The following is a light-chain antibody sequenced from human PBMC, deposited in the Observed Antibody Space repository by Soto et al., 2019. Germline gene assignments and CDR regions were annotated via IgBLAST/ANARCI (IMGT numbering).Light chain of an antibody. V-gene: IGKV3-20*01. CDR3: QQYGSRPWT. CDR2: GAS. J-gene: IGKJ1*01. Sequence: EIGLTQSPGTLSLSPGERATLSCRASQSVSSSYLAWYQQKPGQAPRLLIYGASSRATGIQDRFSGSGSGTDFTINISTLEPEDFAVYYWQQYGSRPWTFGQWNKVEI. CDR1: QSVSSSY.